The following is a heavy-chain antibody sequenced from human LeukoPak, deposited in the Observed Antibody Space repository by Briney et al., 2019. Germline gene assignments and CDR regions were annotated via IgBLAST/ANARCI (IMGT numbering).Heavy chain of an antibody. Sequence: GGSLRLSCAASGFTFSSYSMNWVRQAPGKGLEWVSSISSNSSYIYYADSVKGRFTISRDNAKNSVYLQMNSLRAEGTAVYYCARGTGGYVWGSYRYMGYWGQGTLVTVSS. CDR2: ISSNSSYI. V-gene: IGHV3-21*01. CDR1: GFTFSSYS. D-gene: IGHD3-16*02. CDR3: ARGTGGYVWGSYRYMGY. J-gene: IGHJ4*02.